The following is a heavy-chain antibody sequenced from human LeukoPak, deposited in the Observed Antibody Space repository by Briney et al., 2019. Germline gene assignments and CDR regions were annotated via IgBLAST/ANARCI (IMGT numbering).Heavy chain of an antibody. CDR1: GFTFSSYG. D-gene: IGHD7-27*01. CDR2: IRYDGSNK. V-gene: IGHV3-30*02. J-gene: IGHJ3*02. Sequence: GGSLRLSCAASGFTFSSYGMHWVRQAPGKGLEWVAFIRYDGSNKYYADSVKGRFTISRDNSKNTLYLQMNSLRAEDTAVYYCARQGNWGSAFDIWGQGTMVTVSS. CDR3: ARQGNWGSAFDI.